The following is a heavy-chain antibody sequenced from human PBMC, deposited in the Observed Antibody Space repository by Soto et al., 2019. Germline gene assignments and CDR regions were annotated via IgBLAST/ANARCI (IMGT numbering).Heavy chain of an antibody. V-gene: IGHV4-31*11. D-gene: IGHD6-6*01. J-gene: IGHJ5*02. CDR2: IYYSGRT. Sequence: SETLSLTCAVSGGSISSGGYYWSWIRQHPGKGLEWIGYIYYSGRTYYNPSLHSRVSIAVDTTENQFSLKLTSVTAADTSVYYCARGSFSSSSSWFDPWGRGTLVTVSS. CDR3: ARGSFSSSSSWFDP. CDR1: GGSISSGGYY.